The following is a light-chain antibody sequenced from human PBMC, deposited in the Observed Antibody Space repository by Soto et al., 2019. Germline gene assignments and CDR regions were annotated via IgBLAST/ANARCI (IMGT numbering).Light chain of an antibody. CDR2: GAS. J-gene: IGKJ5*01. Sequence: DIVLWTSPGALSLSPGERAPLSCRASQSVTSTSLAWYQQKPGQAPRLLMYGASSRATGTPDRISGGGSGTDFTLTISRLEPEDFAVYYCQQYINWPLTFGQGTRLEIK. CDR1: QSVTSTS. CDR3: QQYINWPLT. V-gene: IGKV3-20*01.